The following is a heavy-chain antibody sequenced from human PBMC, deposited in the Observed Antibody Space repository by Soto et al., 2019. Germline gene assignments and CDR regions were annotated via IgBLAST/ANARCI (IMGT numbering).Heavy chain of an antibody. V-gene: IGHV4-59*08. D-gene: IGHD3-22*01. J-gene: IGHJ5*02. CDR3: ARLGGYYQSLDT. CDR1: GGSIDSYY. CDR2: VYYTGTT. Sequence: QVQLQESGPGLVKPSETLSLTCTVSGGSIDSYYWTWIRQPPGKGLEWIGYVYYTGTTTYSPSLKSRVTISVAPSMNQISLKLSSVTAADTAFYYCARLGGYYQSLDTWGQGTLVTVSS.